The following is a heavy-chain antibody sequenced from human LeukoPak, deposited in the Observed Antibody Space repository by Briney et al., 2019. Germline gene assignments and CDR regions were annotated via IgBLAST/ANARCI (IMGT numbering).Heavy chain of an antibody. D-gene: IGHD3-10*01. J-gene: IGHJ3*02. Sequence: ASVKGSCRASGYTFIVYNITWVRQAPGQGLEWMGWISTYNGNTDYAQNIQDRVTTTRDTSTSTAYMELRSLRSDDSAVYYCARARTYYYGSGTYPYGAFDIWGQGTMVSVAS. CDR1: GYTFIVYN. CDR2: ISTYNGNT. V-gene: IGHV1-18*01. CDR3: ARARTYYYGSGTYPYGAFDI.